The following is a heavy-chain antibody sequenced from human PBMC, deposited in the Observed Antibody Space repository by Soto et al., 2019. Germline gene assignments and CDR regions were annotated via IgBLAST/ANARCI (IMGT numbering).Heavy chain of an antibody. J-gene: IGHJ4*02. CDR3: VTYEERKPGWGPLADF. CDR2: IHYSGTT. CDR1: GESFSAYY. D-gene: IGHD3-10*01. V-gene: IGHV4-34*01. Sequence: SETLSLTCDVYGESFSAYYWNWIRQSPEKGLEWIADIHYSGTTNYNPSLRSRVTISRDTSKRQFSLKLTSVTPADTAVYYCVTYEERKPGWGPLADFWGQGTQVTVSS.